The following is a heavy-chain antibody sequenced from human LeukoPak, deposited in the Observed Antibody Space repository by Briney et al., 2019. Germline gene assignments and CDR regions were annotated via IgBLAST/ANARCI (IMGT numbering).Heavy chain of an antibody. CDR3: ARAGRRDGYNSAFDY. J-gene: IGHJ4*02. CDR1: GFTFSSYS. Sequence: GGSLRLSCAASGFTFSSYSMNWVRQAPGKGLEWVSSISSSSSYIYYADSVKGRFTISRDNAKNSLYLQMNSLRAEDTAVYCCARAGRRDGYNSAFDYWGQGTLVTVSS. V-gene: IGHV3-21*01. D-gene: IGHD5-24*01. CDR2: ISSSSSYI.